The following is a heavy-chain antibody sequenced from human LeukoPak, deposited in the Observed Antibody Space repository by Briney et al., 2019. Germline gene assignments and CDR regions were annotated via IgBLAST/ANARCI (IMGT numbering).Heavy chain of an antibody. J-gene: IGHJ4*02. CDR3: AQGGYPNYFDY. Sequence: GGSLRLSCAASGFTVISNYMSWVRQAPGKGLVWVLRINTDGSSTTYADSVKGRFTISRDNAKNTLYLQMNGLRGEDTAVYYCAQGGYPNYFDYWGQGTLVTVSS. CDR1: GFTVISNY. V-gene: IGHV3-74*03. CDR2: INTDGSST. D-gene: IGHD3-22*01.